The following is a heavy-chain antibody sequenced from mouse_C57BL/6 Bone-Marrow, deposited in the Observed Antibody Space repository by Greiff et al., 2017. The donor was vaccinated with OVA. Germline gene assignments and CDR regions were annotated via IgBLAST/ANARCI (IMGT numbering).Heavy chain of an antibody. J-gene: IGHJ2*01. D-gene: IGHD2-3*01. Sequence: EVQLQQSGPELVKPGASVKMSCKASGYTFTDYNMHWVKQSHGKSLEWIGYINPNNGGTSYNQKFKGKATLTVNKSSSTAYMELRSLTSDESAVYYCAKDGYFFDDWGQGTTLTVSS. CDR1: GYTFTDYN. CDR3: AKDGYFFDD. V-gene: IGHV1-22*01. CDR2: INPNNGGT.